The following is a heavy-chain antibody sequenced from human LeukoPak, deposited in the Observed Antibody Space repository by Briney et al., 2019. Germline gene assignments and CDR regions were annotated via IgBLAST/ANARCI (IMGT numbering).Heavy chain of an antibody. CDR3: ARGKTEQTYYYDSSGYYYFDY. D-gene: IGHD3-22*01. Sequence: PGGSLRLSCAASGFTFSSYGMNWVCQAPGKGLEWVSYISSSGSTIYYADSVKGRFTISRDNAKNSLYLQMNSLRAEDTAVYYCARGKTEQTYYYDSSGYYYFDYWGQGTLVTVSS. CDR2: ISSSGSTI. CDR1: GFTFSSYG. J-gene: IGHJ4*02. V-gene: IGHV3-48*03.